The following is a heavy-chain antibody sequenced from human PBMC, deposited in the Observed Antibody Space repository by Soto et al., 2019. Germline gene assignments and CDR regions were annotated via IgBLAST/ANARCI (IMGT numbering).Heavy chain of an antibody. CDR2: VNPDATVT. CDR3: ARPKVTSYSAFDT. D-gene: IGHD2-21*02. V-gene: IGHV3-74*01. Sequence: QLVESGGDLVQPGGSLRLSCAASGFTFSSHWMHWVRQTPGEGLMSISRVNPDATVTDYADSVRGRFTISRDNAKSTLFLEMHSLRAEDTGVYYCARPKVTSYSAFDTCGQGTKVTVSS. J-gene: IGHJ3*02. CDR1: GFTFSSHW.